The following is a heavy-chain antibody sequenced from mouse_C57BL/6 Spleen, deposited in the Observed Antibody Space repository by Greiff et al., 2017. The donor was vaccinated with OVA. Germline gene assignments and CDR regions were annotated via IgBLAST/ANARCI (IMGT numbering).Heavy chain of an antibody. J-gene: IGHJ4*01. CDR1: GYAFSSSW. CDR3: ARGPEAMDY. CDR2: IYPGDGDT. Sequence: QVQLQQSGPELVKPGASVKISCKASGYAFSSSWMNWVKQRPGKGLEWIGRIYPGDGDTNYNGKFKGKATLTADKSSSTAYMQLSSLTSEDSAVYFCARGPEAMDYWGQGTSVTVSS. V-gene: IGHV1-82*01.